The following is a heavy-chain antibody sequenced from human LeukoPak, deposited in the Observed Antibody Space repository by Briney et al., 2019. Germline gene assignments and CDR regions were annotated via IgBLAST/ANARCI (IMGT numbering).Heavy chain of an antibody. J-gene: IGHJ4*02. CDR2: IYYSGST. D-gene: IGHD5-24*01. Sequence: SETLSLTCAVSGGSISSSNWWSWVRQPPGKGLEWIGYIYYSGSTNYNPSLKSRVTISVDTSKNQFSLKLSSVTAADTAVYYCAREGGYNLPFDYWGQGTLVTVSS. CDR1: GGSISSSNW. V-gene: IGHV4-4*02. CDR3: AREGGYNLPFDY.